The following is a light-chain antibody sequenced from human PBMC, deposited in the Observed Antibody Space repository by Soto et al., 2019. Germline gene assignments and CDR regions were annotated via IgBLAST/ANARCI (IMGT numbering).Light chain of an antibody. CDR3: SSYAGSNNVV. V-gene: IGLV2-8*01. Sequence: QSALTQPPSASGSPGQSVTISCTGTSTDVGGYNYVSWYQQHPGKVPKLMIYAVSKRPSGVPDRFSGSKSGNTASLTVSGLQAEDEADYYCSSYAGSNNVVFGGGTKLTVL. CDR2: AVS. J-gene: IGLJ2*01. CDR1: STDVGGYNY.